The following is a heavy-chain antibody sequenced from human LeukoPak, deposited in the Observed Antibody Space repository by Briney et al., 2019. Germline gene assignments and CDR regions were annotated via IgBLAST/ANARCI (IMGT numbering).Heavy chain of an antibody. J-gene: IGHJ4*02. V-gene: IGHV4-30-2*01. CDR1: GGSISSGGYS. CDR3: ASQLSPGIGYFDY. D-gene: IGHD2/OR15-2a*01. CDR2: IYHSGGT. Sequence: SETLSLTCAVSGGSISSGGYSWSWIRQPPGKGLEWIGYIYHSGGTYYNPSLKSRVTISVDRSKNQFSLKLSFVTAADTAVYYCASQLSPGIGYFDYWGQGTLVTVSS.